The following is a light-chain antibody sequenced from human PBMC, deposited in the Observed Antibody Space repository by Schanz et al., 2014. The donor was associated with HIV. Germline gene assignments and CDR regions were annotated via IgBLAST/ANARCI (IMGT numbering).Light chain of an antibody. J-gene: IGKJ2*01. CDR2: AAS. CDR1: QGISNS. CDR3: QQSDAYPYT. V-gene: IGKV1-9*01. Sequence: IQLTQSPSSLSASVRDRVTLTCRASQGISNSLAWYQQKPGKGPKLLIYAASRLQSGVPSRFSGRGSGTEFTLTISSLQPDDFATYYCQQSDAYPYTFGQGTKLEIE.